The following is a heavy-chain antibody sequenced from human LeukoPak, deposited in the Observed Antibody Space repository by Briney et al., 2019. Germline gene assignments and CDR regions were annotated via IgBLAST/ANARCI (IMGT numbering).Heavy chain of an antibody. D-gene: IGHD1-1*01. Sequence: SETLSLTCTVSGGSISSYYWSLIRQPPGKGLEWIGYIYYSGSTNYNPSLKSRVTISVDTSKNQFSLKLSSVTAADTAVYYCARHHLMNDRSPVGDFDIWGQGTMVTVSS. J-gene: IGHJ3*02. CDR3: ARHHLMNDRSPVGDFDI. CDR1: GGSISSYY. V-gene: IGHV4-59*08. CDR2: IYYSGST.